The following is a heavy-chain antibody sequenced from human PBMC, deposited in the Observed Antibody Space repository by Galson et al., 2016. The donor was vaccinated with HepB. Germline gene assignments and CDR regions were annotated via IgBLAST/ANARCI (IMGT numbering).Heavy chain of an antibody. Sequence: SLRLSCAASGFPFKDFAMSWVRQAPGKGLEWVSGITGLGGDTYYAASAKGPVTISRDNSKNTLYLRLSSVRVGDTAVYYCAKMEGATIDIWSFDYWGQGALVTVSS. J-gene: IGHJ4*02. CDR3: AKMEGATIDIWSFDY. CDR1: GFPFKDFA. V-gene: IGHV3-23*01. D-gene: IGHD5-24*01. CDR2: ITGLGGDT.